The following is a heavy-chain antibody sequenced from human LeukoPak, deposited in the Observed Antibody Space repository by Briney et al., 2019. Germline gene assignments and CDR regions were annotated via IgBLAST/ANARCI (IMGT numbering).Heavy chain of an antibody. Sequence: PGGSLRLSCAASGFTFSDYYMSWIRQAPGKGLEWVSYISSSSSYTNYADSVKGRFTISRDNAKNSLYLQMNSLRAEDTAVYYCARDVSIPSYFDYWGQGTLVTVSS. J-gene: IGHJ4*02. CDR3: ARDVSIPSYFDY. CDR2: ISSSSSYT. V-gene: IGHV3-11*06. CDR1: GFTFSDYY. D-gene: IGHD4-11*01.